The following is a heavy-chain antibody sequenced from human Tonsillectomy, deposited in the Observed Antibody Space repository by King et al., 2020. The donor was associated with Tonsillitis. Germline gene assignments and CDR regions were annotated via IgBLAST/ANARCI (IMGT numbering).Heavy chain of an antibody. CDR2: INPNSGGA. J-gene: IGHJ4*02. CDR3: ARGPWVYDSSSVAF. V-gene: IGHV1-2*02. CDR1: GYTFTAYY. D-gene: IGHD6-13*01. Sequence: VQLVQSGAVVKKPGASVKVSCKASGYTFTAYYMYWVRQAPGQGLEWVGWINPNSGGANYAQKFQGRATMTRDTSISTAYMELSRLRSDDTAVYYCARGPWVYDSSSVAFWGQGTLVTVSS.